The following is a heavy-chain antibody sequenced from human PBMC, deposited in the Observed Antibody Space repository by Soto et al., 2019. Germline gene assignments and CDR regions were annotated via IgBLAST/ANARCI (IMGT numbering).Heavy chain of an antibody. CDR3: ARDWEFGD. CDR2: INPSGDST. CDR1: GDAFSSYY. Sequence: ASVKFYCRASGDAFSSYYMHWVRQAPRQGLEWMGVINPSGDSTSCAQKFHGRVTITRDPSTSTLFMELSSLRSADTAGYCGARDWEFGDWGQGALVTVSS. V-gene: IGHV1-46*01. J-gene: IGHJ4*02. D-gene: IGHD1-26*01.